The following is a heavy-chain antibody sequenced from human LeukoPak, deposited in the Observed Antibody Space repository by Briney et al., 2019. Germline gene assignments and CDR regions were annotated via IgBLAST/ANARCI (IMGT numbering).Heavy chain of an antibody. D-gene: IGHD5-24*01. J-gene: IGHJ4*02. Sequence: GGSLRLSCAASGFTFSSYEMNWVRQAPGKGLEWVSYISSSGSTIYYADPVKGRFTISRDNAKNSLYLQMNSLRAEDTAVYYCARPASDMATTNWGQGTLVTVSS. CDR3: ARPASDMATTN. CDR2: ISSSGSTI. CDR1: GFTFSSYE. V-gene: IGHV3-48*03.